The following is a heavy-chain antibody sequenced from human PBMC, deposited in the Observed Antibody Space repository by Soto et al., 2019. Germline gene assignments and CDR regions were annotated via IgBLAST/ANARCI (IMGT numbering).Heavy chain of an antibody. CDR1: GFTFSDYY. J-gene: IGHJ5*02. V-gene: IGHV3-11*05. Sequence: VQLVESGGGLVKPGGSLRLSCAASGFTFSDYYMSWIRQAPGKGLEWVSYISSSSSYTNYADSVKGRFTISRDNAKNSLYLQMNSLRAEDTAVYYCARHSTEDNWNDFGWFDPWGQGTLVTVSS. D-gene: IGHD1-1*01. CDR2: ISSSSSYT. CDR3: ARHSTEDNWNDFGWFDP.